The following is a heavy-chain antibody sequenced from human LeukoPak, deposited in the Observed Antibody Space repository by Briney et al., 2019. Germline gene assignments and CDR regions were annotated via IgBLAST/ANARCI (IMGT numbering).Heavy chain of an antibody. V-gene: IGHV4-34*01. CDR3: ARGNLEWAAGTRWFDP. J-gene: IGHJ5*02. D-gene: IGHD6-13*01. Sequence: PSETLSVTCAVYGESLSGYHWSWIRQPPGNGLEWIGEINYSGSTNYNPSLKSRVTISLDTSKNQFSLKLSSVTAADTAIYYCARGNLEWAAGTRWFDPWGQGTLVTVSS. CDR1: GESLSGYH. CDR2: INYSGST.